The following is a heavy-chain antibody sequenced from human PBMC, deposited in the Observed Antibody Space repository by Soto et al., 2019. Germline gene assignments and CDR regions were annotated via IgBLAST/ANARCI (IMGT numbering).Heavy chain of an antibody. CDR3: ARELASGSHIGY. Sequence: QVQLVQSGAEVKKPGSSVKVSCKASGGTFSSYAISWVRQAPGQGLEWMGGIIPIFGTANYAQKFQGRVTITADESTSTAYMEPSSLRCEDTAVYYCARELASGSHIGYWGHGTLVTVSS. J-gene: IGHJ4*01. V-gene: IGHV1-69*01. D-gene: IGHD3-22*01. CDR2: IIPIFGTA. CDR1: GGTFSSYA.